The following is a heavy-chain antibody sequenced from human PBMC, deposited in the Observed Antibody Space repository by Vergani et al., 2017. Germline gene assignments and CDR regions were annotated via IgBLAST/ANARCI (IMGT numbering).Heavy chain of an antibody. CDR1: GYIFSNFW. CDR3: ASGGHGSENGGALQL. V-gene: IGHV5-51*01. J-gene: IGHJ3*01. CDR2: IYPGDSEV. D-gene: IGHD3-10*01. Sequence: EKQLVQSGSETKKPGESLKISCQAFGYIFSNFWIGWVRQRPGRGLEWMGVIYPGDSEVKSNPTFRGQVIFSVDTSVNTAYLQGRRLQASDTATYFCASGGHGSENGGALQLWGQGTNITVSS.